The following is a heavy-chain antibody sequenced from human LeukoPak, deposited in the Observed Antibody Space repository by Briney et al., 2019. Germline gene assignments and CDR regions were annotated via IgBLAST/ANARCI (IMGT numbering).Heavy chain of an antibody. CDR3: AADASYDYYYYGMDV. V-gene: IGHV1-58*01. CDR1: GFTFTSSA. CDR2: IVVGSGNT. D-gene: IGHD5-12*01. Sequence: GASAKVSCKASGFTFTSSAVQWVRQARGQRLEWIGWIVVGSGNTNYAQKFQERVTITRDMSTSTAYMELSSLRSEDTAVYYCAADASYDYYYYGMDVWGQGTTVTVSS. J-gene: IGHJ6*02.